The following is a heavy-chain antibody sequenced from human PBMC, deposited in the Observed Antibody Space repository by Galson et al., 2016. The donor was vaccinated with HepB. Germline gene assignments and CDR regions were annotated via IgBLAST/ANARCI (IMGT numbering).Heavy chain of an antibody. J-gene: IGHJ6*02. CDR2: IGGRGGTT. CDR1: GFTFNNYG. V-gene: IGHV3-23*01. CDR3: AKSTLGVTLESYYYGMDV. D-gene: IGHD2-21*02. Sequence: SLRLSCAASGFTFNNYGMSWVRLAPGKGLEWVSGIGGRGGTTYYADPVEGRFTISRDNSKNTLYLQMKSLRAEDTAVYYCAKSTLGVTLESYYYGMDVWGQGTTVTVSS.